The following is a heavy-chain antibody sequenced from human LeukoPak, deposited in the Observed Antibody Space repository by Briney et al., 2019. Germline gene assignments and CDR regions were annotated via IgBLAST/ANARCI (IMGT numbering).Heavy chain of an antibody. V-gene: IGHV3-23*01. D-gene: IGHD6-19*01. J-gene: IGHJ5*02. CDR1: GFTFSSYG. Sequence: GGSLRLSCAASGFTFSSYGMSWVRQAPGKGLEWVSDISGSGGSTYYADSVKGRFTISRDNSKNTLYLQMNSLRAEDTAVYYCAKDQVAVAGRAPSWDWFDPWGQGTLVTVSS. CDR2: ISGSGGST. CDR3: AKDQVAVAGRAPSWDWFDP.